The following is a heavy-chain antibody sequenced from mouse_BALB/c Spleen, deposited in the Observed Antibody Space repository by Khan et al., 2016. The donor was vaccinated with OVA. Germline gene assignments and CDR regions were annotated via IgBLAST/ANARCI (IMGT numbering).Heavy chain of an antibody. J-gene: IGHJ4*01. CDR3: ARNYDYDYYYGMDY. D-gene: IGHD2-4*01. V-gene: IGHV1S34*01. Sequence: LVRTVSSVKISCKASGYSFTNYFIHWVKQSHGKGLEWIGFITCNSGATSYNQKFKGKATFTVDTSSSTAYMQFISLTSEDSAVYYCARNYDYDYYYGMDYWGQGTSVTVSS. CDR2: ITCNSGAT. CDR1: GYSFTNYF.